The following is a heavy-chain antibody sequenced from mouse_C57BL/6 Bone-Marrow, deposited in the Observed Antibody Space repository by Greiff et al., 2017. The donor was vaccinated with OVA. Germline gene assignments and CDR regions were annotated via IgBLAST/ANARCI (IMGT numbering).Heavy chain of an antibody. V-gene: IGHV1-15*01. CDR1: GYTFTDYE. Sequence: VQLQQSGAELVRPGASVTLSCKASGYTFTDYEMHWVKQTPVHGLEWIGAIDPETGGTAYNQKFKGKAILTADKSSSTAYMELRSLTSEDSAVYYCTRNYEAFDYWGQGTTLTVSS. D-gene: IGHD2-4*01. J-gene: IGHJ2*01. CDR2: IDPETGGT. CDR3: TRNYEAFDY.